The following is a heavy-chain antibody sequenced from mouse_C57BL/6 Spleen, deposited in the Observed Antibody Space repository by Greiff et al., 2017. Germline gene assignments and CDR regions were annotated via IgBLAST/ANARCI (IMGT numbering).Heavy chain of an antibody. CDR2: IDPETGGT. J-gene: IGHJ4*01. CDR1: GYTFTDYE. V-gene: IGHV1-15*01. D-gene: IGHD1-1*01. CDR3: TRGDYYGSSIHYYAMDY. Sequence: QVHVKQSGAELVRPGASVTLSCKASGYTFTDYEMHWVKQTPVHGLEWIGAIDPETGGTAYNQKFKGKAILTADKSSSTAYMELRSLTSEDSAVYYCTRGDYYGSSIHYYAMDYWGQGTSVTVSS.